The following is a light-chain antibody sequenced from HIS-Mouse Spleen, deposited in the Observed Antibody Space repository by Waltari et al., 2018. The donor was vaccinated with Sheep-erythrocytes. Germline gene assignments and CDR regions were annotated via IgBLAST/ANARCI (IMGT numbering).Light chain of an antibody. CDR2: GAS. Sequence: EIVLTQSPGTLSLSPGERATLSCRASQSVSSSYLAWYQQKPGQAPRLLIYGASSRANVIPDRFSGSGSGTDFTLTISRLEPEDFAVYYCQQYGSSPLFTFGPGTKVDIK. J-gene: IGKJ3*01. CDR3: QQYGSSPLFT. CDR1: QSVSSSY. V-gene: IGKV3-20*01.